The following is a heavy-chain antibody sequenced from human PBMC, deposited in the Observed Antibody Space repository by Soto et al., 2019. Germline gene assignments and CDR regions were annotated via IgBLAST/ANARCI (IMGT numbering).Heavy chain of an antibody. D-gene: IGHD4-4*01. CDR1: GFTFSSYA. CDR2: ISGSGGST. CDR3: AKVPYSNYVPYYYMDL. V-gene: IGHV3-23*01. J-gene: IGHJ6*03. Sequence: GGSLRLSCAASGFTFSSYAMSWVRQAPGKGLEWVSAISGSGGSTYYADSVKGRFTISRDNSKNTLYLQMNSLRAEDTAVYYCAKVPYSNYVPYYYMDLWAKGTTVTVSS.